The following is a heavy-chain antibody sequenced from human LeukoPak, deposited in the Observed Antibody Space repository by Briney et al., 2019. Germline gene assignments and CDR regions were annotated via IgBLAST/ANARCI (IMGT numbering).Heavy chain of an antibody. D-gene: IGHD4-17*01. Sequence: PGRSLRLSCAASGFTFSSYGMHWVRQAPGKGPEWVAVISYDGSNKYYGDSVKGRFTISRDNSKNTMYLQMSSLRAEDTAVYYCAKGSVTRGVDYWGQGTLVTVSS. CDR1: GFTFSSYG. CDR2: ISYDGSNK. J-gene: IGHJ4*02. V-gene: IGHV3-30*18. CDR3: AKGSVTRGVDY.